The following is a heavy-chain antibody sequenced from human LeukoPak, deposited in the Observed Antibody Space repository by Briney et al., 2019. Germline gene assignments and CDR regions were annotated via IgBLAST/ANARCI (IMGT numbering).Heavy chain of an antibody. CDR2: INHSGST. Sequence: SETLSLTCTVSGGSLTNYYWTWLRQPPGKGLEWIGEINHSGSTNYNPSLKSRVTISVDTSKNQFSLKLSSVTAADTAVYYCARGIRSSSWYRRWAFDIWGQGTMVTVSS. V-gene: IGHV4-34*01. D-gene: IGHD6-13*01. CDR3: ARGIRSSSWYRRWAFDI. CDR1: GGSLTNYY. J-gene: IGHJ3*02.